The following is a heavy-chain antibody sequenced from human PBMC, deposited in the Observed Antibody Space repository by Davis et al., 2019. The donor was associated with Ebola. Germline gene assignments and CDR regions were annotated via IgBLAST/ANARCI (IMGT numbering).Heavy chain of an antibody. Sequence: GGSLRLSCAASGFTFSGSAMHWVRQASGKGLEWVGRIRSKANSYATAYAASVKGRFTISRDDSKNTAYLQMNSLRAEDTAVYYCARDTQDIVVVPAVTTPDWYFDLWGRGTLVTVSS. CDR2: IRSKANSYAT. CDR1: GFTFSGSA. D-gene: IGHD2-2*01. V-gene: IGHV3-73*01. J-gene: IGHJ2*01. CDR3: ARDTQDIVVVPAVTTPDWYFDL.